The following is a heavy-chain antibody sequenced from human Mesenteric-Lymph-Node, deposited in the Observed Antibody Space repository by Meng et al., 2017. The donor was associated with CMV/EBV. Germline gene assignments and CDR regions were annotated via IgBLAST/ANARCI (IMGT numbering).Heavy chain of an antibody. CDR2: IYYSGST. V-gene: IGHV4-61*01. D-gene: IGHD6-13*01. J-gene: IGHJ2*01. CDR1: GGSVSSGSYY. CDR3: ARGYSSSWYSDL. Sequence: GSGGSVSSGSYYWSWIRQHPGKGLEGIGYIYYSGSTNYNPSLKSRVTISVDTSKNQFSLKLSSVTAADTAVYYCARGYSSSWYSDLWGRGTLVTVSS.